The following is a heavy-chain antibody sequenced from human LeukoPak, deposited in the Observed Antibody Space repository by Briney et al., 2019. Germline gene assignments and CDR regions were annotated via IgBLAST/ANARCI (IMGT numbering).Heavy chain of an antibody. CDR3: AKDFDILTGYYRYKGGTNLFDP. Sequence: GGSLTLSCAAAGFTFSSNAMSWVRQAQGKGLEWDSAISGSGGSTYYANSVTGRFTISRDNSKNTLYRQMNSLRAEDTAVYYCAKDFDILTGYYRYKGGTNLFDPWGQETLVTVSS. J-gene: IGHJ5*02. CDR2: ISGSGGST. CDR1: GFTFSSNA. D-gene: IGHD3-9*01. V-gene: IGHV3-23*01.